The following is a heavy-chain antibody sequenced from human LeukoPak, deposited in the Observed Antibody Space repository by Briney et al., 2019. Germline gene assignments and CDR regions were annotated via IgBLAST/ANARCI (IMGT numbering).Heavy chain of an antibody. CDR2: IYYSGST. CDR3: ARVSEYYDSSGYYYFDY. J-gene: IGHJ4*02. D-gene: IGHD3-22*01. V-gene: IGHV4-31*03. Sequence: SETLSLTCTVSGGSISSGGYYWSWIRQHPGKGLEWIGYIYYSGSTYYNPSLKSRVTISVDTSKNQFSLKLSSVTAADTAVYYSARVSEYYDSSGYYYFDYWGQGTLVTVSS. CDR1: GGSISSGGYY.